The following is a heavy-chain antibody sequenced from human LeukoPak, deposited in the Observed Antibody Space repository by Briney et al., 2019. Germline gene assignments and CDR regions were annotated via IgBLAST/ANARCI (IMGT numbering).Heavy chain of an antibody. Sequence: SETLSLTCTVSGGSISNYYWSWIRQPPGKGLEWIGYVYYSGSTTYNPSLKSRVTISVDTSKTQFSLKLRSVTAADTAVYYCARRSEQWLEFDYWGQGILVTVSS. CDR3: ARRSEQWLEFDY. J-gene: IGHJ4*02. CDR2: VYYSGST. D-gene: IGHD6-19*01. V-gene: IGHV4-59*08. CDR1: GGSISNYY.